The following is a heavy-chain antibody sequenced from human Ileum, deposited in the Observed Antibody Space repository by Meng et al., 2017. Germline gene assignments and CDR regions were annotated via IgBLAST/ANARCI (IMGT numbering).Heavy chain of an antibody. V-gene: IGHV3-23*04. J-gene: IGHJ4*02. CDR1: GFTFSEYA. CDR3: AKDPDELDS. Sequence: EVQLVEYWGCLVKPGGSLRLSCAASGFTFSEYAMSWVRQAPGTGLEWVSSISSSARNTYYADSVMGRLTISRDNSKNTVYLQMTSLRVEETAVYYCAKDPDELDSWGQGTLVTVSS. CDR2: ISSSARNT.